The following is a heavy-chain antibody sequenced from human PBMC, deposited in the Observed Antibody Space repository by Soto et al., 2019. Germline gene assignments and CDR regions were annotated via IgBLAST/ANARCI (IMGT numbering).Heavy chain of an antibody. CDR3: AKNNWGGSYYDFWRGYCHLCAGMDV. CDR2: IKQDGSEK. V-gene: IGHV3-7*01. CDR1: GFTFSSYW. D-gene: IGHD3-3*01. Sequence: PGGSLRLSCAASGFTFSSYWMSWVRQAPGKGLEWVANIKQDGSEKYYVDSVKDRFTISRDNAKNSLYLQMNSLRAEDTAVYYCAKNNWGGSYYDFWRGYCHLCAGMDVWGQGTTVTVSS. J-gene: IGHJ6*02.